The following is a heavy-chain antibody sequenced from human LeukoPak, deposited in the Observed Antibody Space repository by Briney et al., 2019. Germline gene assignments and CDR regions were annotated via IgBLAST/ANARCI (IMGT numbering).Heavy chain of an antibody. CDR2: IYYTGNT. V-gene: IGHV4-39*07. D-gene: IGHD2-2*01. J-gene: IGHJ6*03. Sequence: SETLSLTCAVSGGSISTTSYYWGWVRQPPGKGLEWIASIYYTGNTYYSPSLKSRVTISVDTSKNQFSLKLSSVTAADTAVYYCARRSASFYYYYMDVWGKGTTVTVSS. CDR1: GGSISTTSYY. CDR3: ARRSASFYYYYMDV.